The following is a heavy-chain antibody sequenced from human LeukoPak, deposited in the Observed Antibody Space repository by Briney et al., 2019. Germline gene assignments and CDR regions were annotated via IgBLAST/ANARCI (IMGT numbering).Heavy chain of an antibody. CDR2: ISAYNGNT. CDR1: GYTFTSYG. J-gene: IGHJ3*02. Sequence: ASVRVSCKSSGYTFTSYGISWVRQAPGQGLEWMGWISAYNGNTNYAQKLQGRVTMTTDTSTSTAYMELRSLRSDDTAVYYCAREMIVVYNAFDIWGQGTMVTVSS. CDR3: AREMIVVYNAFDI. V-gene: IGHV1-18*01. D-gene: IGHD3-22*01.